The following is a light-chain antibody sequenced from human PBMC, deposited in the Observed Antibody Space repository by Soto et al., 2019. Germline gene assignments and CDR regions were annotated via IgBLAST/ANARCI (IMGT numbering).Light chain of an antibody. J-gene: IGKJ1*01. CDR3: QQYNNWPRT. Sequence: EIVMTQSPATLSVSPGERATLSCRASQSVSSNLAWYQQKPGQAPRLLIYGASTRATGIPARFSGSGYGTEFTLTISSLQSEDFAVYYCQQYNNWPRTFGKGTKVDXK. CDR2: GAS. CDR1: QSVSSN. V-gene: IGKV3-15*01.